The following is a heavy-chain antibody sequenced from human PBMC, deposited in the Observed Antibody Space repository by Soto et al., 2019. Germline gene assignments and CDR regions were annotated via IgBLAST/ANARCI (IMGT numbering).Heavy chain of an antibody. J-gene: IGHJ4*02. Sequence: SETLSLTCTVSGDSVSSDNYYWTWIRQPPGKGLEWIGYIYSSGSTNYNPSLKSRVTISLDTSNNQFSLKLTSATAADTAVYYCARDIRGYSRAFDYWGQGTLVTVSS. D-gene: IGHD5-18*01. CDR2: IYSSGST. CDR1: GDSVSSDNYY. CDR3: ARDIRGYSRAFDY. V-gene: IGHV4-61*01.